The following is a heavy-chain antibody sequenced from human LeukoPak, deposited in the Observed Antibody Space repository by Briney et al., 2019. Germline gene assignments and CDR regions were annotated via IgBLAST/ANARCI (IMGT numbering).Heavy chain of an antibody. D-gene: IGHD3-22*01. CDR2: ISWDGGST. J-gene: IGHJ4*02. CDR1: GFTFNNFA. V-gene: IGHV3-43*01. CDR3: AKGRLRGYYDSSGYYY. Sequence: PGGSLRLSCAVSGFTFNNFAMNWVRQPPGKGLEWVSLISWDGGSTYYADSVKGRFTISRDNSKNSLYLQMNSLRTEDTALYYCAKGRLRGYYDSSGYYYWGQGTLVTVSS.